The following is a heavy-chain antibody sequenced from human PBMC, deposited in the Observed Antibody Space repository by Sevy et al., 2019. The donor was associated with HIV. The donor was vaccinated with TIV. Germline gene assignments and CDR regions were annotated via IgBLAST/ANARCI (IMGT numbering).Heavy chain of an antibody. CDR1: GFSFSSYW. CDR3: ARDSHAYGDLDFYNYGMDV. CDR2: IKADGSEE. J-gene: IGHJ6*02. Sequence: GGSLRLSCAASGFSFSSYWMSWVRQAPGKGLEWVANIKADGSEEKFVDSVKDRFTISRDNAKNALHLQMNSLRVDDTAVYYCARDSHAYGDLDFYNYGMDVWGQGTTVTVSS. V-gene: IGHV3-7*01. D-gene: IGHD4-17*01.